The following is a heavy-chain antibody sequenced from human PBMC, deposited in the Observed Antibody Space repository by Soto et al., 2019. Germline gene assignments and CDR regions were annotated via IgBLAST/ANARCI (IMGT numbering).Heavy chain of an antibody. CDR2: IAANGGAA. Sequence: GGSLRLSCAASGFTFSNYSMSWVRQAPGKGPEWVAGIAANGGAAYLADSVKGRFTISRDNSKNTLYLQMNSLRPDDTALYYCGKDPNGDYVGAFDICGQGTMVTVSS. CDR1: GFTFSNYS. CDR3: GKDPNGDYVGAFDI. D-gene: IGHD4-17*01. V-gene: IGHV3-23*01. J-gene: IGHJ3*02.